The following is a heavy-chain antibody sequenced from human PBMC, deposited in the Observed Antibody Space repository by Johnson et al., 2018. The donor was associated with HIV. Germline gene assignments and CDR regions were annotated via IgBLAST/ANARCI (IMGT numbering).Heavy chain of an antibody. CDR2: IYSGGST. V-gene: IGHV3-53*01. J-gene: IGHJ3*02. Sequence: VQLVESGGGLIQPGGSLRLSCAASGFTVSSNYMSWVRQAPGKGLEWVSVIYSGGSTYYADSVKGRFTISRDNSKNTLYLQMNSLRAEDTAVYYCARGVYSSSLYGAFDIWGQGTMVTVSS. CDR3: ARGVYSSSLYGAFDI. D-gene: IGHD6-13*01. CDR1: GFTVSSNY.